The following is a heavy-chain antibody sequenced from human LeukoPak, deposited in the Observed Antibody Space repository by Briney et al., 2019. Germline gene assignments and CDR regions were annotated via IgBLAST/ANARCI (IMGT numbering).Heavy chain of an antibody. Sequence: SETLSLTCAVYGGSFSGYYWSWIRQPPGKGLEGIGEINHSGSTNYNPSLKSRVTISVDTSKNQFSLKLSSVTAADTAVYYCARHEVEMATNLPHFDYWGQGTLVTVSS. D-gene: IGHD5-24*01. CDR1: GGSFSGYY. CDR2: INHSGST. CDR3: ARHEVEMATNLPHFDY. V-gene: IGHV4-34*01. J-gene: IGHJ4*02.